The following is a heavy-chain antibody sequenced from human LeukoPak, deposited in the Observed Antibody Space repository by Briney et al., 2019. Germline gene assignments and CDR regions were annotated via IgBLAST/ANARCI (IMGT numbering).Heavy chain of an antibody. Sequence: PGRSLRLSCAASGFTFISYDMHWVCQAPGKGLEWVAIISYDGNEKYYADSVKGRFTISRDNSKNTLYLQMNSLIAEDTAVYYCTRGYGSFDNWGQGTLVIVSS. CDR1: GFTFISYD. CDR3: TRGYGSFDN. D-gene: IGHD3-10*01. J-gene: IGHJ4*02. V-gene: IGHV3-30*03. CDR2: ISYDGNEK.